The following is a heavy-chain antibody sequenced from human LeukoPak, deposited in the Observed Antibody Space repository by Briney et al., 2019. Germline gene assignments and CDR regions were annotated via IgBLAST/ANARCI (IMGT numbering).Heavy chain of an antibody. CDR2: IRSTANGYAT. V-gene: IGHV3-73*01. Sequence: GGSLRLSCAASGFTFSGSALHWVRQASGKGLEWVGRIRSTANGYATAYAASVKGRFTISRDDSKNMAYLQMNSLKSEDTAVYYCTISMVGAFALDYWGQGTLVTVSS. CDR3: TISMVGAFALDY. D-gene: IGHD1-26*01. CDR1: GFTFSGSA. J-gene: IGHJ4*02.